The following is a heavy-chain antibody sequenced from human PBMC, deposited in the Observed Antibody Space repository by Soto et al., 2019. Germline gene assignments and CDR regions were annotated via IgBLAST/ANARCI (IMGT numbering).Heavy chain of an antibody. J-gene: IGHJ4*02. CDR3: ARVDYSNSPLDY. V-gene: IGHV4-30-2*01. Sequence: SETLSLTCAVSGGYISGGYYSWSWIRQPPGKGLEWIGFIYNSGSTYYNSSLKSRVTISVDRSKNHFFLNLTSVTAADAAVYYCARVDYSNSPLDYRGQGTLVTVSS. CDR1: GGYISGGYYS. D-gene: IGHD4-4*01. CDR2: IYNSGST.